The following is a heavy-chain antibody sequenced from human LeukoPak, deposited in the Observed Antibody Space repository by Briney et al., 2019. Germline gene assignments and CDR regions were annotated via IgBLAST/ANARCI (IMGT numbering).Heavy chain of an antibody. V-gene: IGHV3-21*01. CDR3: ARSVFYSENLDY. J-gene: IGHJ4*02. CDR2: ISSSSAYI. Sequence: GGYLRLSCAASGFTFGSYEMNWVRQAPGKGLEWVSSISSSSAYIYHAESVEGRFTISRDNPNDSLYLQMNSLRAEDTAVYYCARSVFYSENLDYWGQGTLVTVSS. CDR1: GFTFGSYE. D-gene: IGHD4-11*01.